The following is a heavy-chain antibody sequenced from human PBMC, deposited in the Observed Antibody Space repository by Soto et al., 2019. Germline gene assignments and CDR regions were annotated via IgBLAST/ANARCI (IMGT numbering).Heavy chain of an antibody. CDR2: ISAYKGNT. CDR3: ASRSGQLPYYFDY. Sequence: GASVKVSCKASGYTFSNYGITWVRQAPGQGLEWMGWISAYKGNTNYAQKLQGRVTLTTDTSTSTFYMELRSLRFDDSAVYYCASRSGQLPYYFDYWGRGTLVTVSS. D-gene: IGHD6-6*01. V-gene: IGHV1-18*01. CDR1: GYTFSNYG. J-gene: IGHJ4*02.